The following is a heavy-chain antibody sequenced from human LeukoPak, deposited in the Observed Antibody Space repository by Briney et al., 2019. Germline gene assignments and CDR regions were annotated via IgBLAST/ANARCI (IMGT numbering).Heavy chain of an antibody. CDR1: GGSISSYY. J-gene: IGHJ4*02. CDR3: ARSKLATMVYPYYFDY. CDR2: IYDTGST. D-gene: IGHD2-8*01. V-gene: IGHV4-59*01. Sequence: PSETLSLTCTVSGGSISSYYWSWLRQPPGKGLEWIGYIYDTGSTNYNPSLKSRVTISEDTSKNQFSLKLSSVTAADTAVYYCARSKLATMVYPYYFDYWGRGTLVTVSS.